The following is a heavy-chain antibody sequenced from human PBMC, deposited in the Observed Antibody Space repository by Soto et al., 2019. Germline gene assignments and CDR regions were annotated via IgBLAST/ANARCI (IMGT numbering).Heavy chain of an antibody. CDR1: GFTPGSYS. J-gene: IGHJ4*02. D-gene: IGHD1-26*01. Sequence: PGGSLRLSCAASGFTPGSYSMNWVRQAPGKGLEWVSSISSSSCYIYYADSVKGRFTISRDNAKNSLYLQMNSLRAEDTAVYYCARVEVGATKIFDYWGQGTLGTVSS. CDR3: ARVEVGATKIFDY. CDR2: ISSSSCYI. V-gene: IGHV3-21*01.